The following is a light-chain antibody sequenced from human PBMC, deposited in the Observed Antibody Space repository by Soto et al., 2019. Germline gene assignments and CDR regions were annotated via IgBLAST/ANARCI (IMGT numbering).Light chain of an antibody. CDR1: QSISSW. Sequence: VQMTHPPSTLTPFVEDRVTITCRASQSISSWLAWYQQKPGKAPKLLIYKASSLESGVPSRFSGSGSGTEFTLTISSLQPDDFATYYCQQYNSYPTTFGQGTKVDIK. J-gene: IGKJ1*01. CDR3: QQYNSYPTT. CDR2: KAS. V-gene: IGKV1-5*03.